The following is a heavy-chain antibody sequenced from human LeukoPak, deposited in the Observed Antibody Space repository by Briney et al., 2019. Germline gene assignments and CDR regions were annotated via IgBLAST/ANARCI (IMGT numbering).Heavy chain of an antibody. J-gene: IGHJ6*02. CDR2: IYYSGST. Sequence: SETLSLTCTVSGGSISSYYWSWIRQPPGKGLEWIGYIYYSGSTNYNPSLKSRVTISVDTSKNQFSLKLSSVTAADTAVHYCARSVPSLVYYYYGMDVWGQGTTVTVSS. D-gene: IGHD6-19*01. V-gene: IGHV4-59*01. CDR3: ARSVPSLVYYYYGMDV. CDR1: GGSISSYY.